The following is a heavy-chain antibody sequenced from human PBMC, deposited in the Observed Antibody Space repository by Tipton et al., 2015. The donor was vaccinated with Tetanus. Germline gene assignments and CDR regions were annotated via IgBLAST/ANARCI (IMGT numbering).Heavy chain of an antibody. V-gene: IGHV3-21*06. Sequence: GSLRLSCEVSGFIYSSYTMNWVRQAPGKGLEWVASVSSTSSYIYYADSLKGRFTISRDNAKNSLYLQMNNLRAEDTAVYFCASGSALDYWGQGVLVTVSS. D-gene: IGHD6-25*01. J-gene: IGHJ4*02. CDR1: GFIYSSYT. CDR3: ASGSALDY. CDR2: VSSTSSYI.